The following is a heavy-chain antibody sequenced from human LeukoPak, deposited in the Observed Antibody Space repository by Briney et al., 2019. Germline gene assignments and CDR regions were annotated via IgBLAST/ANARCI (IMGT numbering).Heavy chain of an antibody. V-gene: IGHV3-23*01. CDR2: ISGSGGST. J-gene: IGHJ5*02. D-gene: IGHD6-13*01. Sequence: PGGSLRLSCAASGFTVSSNYMSWVRQAPGKGLEWVSAISGSGGSTYYADSVKGRFTISRDNSKNTLYLQMNSLRAEDTAVYYCAILRQQLVNNWFDPWGQGTLVTVSS. CDR3: AILRQQLVNNWFDP. CDR1: GFTVSSNY.